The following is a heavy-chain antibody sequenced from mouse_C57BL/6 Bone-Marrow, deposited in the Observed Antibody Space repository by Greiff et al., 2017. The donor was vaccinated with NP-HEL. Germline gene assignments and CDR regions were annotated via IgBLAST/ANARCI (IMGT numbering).Heavy chain of an antibody. CDR2: INPNNGGT. CDR3: AKFITTVVPFAY. Sequence: VQLQQSGPELVKPGASVKMSCKASGYTFTDYNMHWVKQSHGKSLEWIGYINPNNGGTSYNQKFKGKATLTVNKSSSTAYMELRSLTSEDSAVYYCAKFITTVVPFAYWGQGTLVTVSA. CDR1: GYTFTDYN. J-gene: IGHJ3*01. V-gene: IGHV1-22*01. D-gene: IGHD1-1*01.